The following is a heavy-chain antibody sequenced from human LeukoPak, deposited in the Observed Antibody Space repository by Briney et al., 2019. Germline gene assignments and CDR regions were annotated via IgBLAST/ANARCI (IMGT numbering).Heavy chain of an antibody. D-gene: IGHD6-13*01. CDR3: ARDSRGVAAPDR. CDR2: TNSDGSST. CDR1: GFTFSSYW. Sequence: GGSLRLSCAASGFTFSSYWMHWVRQAPGKGLVWVSRTNSDGSSTSYADSVKGRFTISRDNAKNTLYLQMSSLRAEDTAVYYCARDSRGVAAPDRWGQGTLVTVSS. J-gene: IGHJ5*02. V-gene: IGHV3-74*01.